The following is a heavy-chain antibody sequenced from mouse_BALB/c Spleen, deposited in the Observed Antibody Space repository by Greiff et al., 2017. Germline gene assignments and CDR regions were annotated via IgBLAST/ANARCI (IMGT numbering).Heavy chain of an antibody. Sequence: VQLQESGAELAKPGASVKMSCKASGYTFTSYWMHWVKQRPGQGLEWIGYINPSTGYTEYNQKFKDKATLTADKSSSTAYMQLSSLTSEDSAVYYCVWEGFAYWGQGTLVTVSA. CDR3: VWEGFAY. CDR2: INPSTGYT. CDR1: GYTFTSYW. V-gene: IGHV1-7*01. D-gene: IGHD4-1*01. J-gene: IGHJ3*01.